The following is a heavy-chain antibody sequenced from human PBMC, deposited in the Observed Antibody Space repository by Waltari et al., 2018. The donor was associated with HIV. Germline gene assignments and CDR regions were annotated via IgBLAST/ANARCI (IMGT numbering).Heavy chain of an antibody. Sequence: EVQLVESGGGLVQPGGSLRLSCAASGCTVCSYWMRWFRQAPGKGLEWVANIKQDGSEKYYVDSVKGRFTISRDNAKNSLYLQMNSLRAEDTAVYYCARDAYSSSVAWFDPWGQGTLVTVSS. CDR1: GCTVCSYW. D-gene: IGHD6-6*01. J-gene: IGHJ5*02. V-gene: IGHV3-7*01. CDR3: ARDAYSSSVAWFDP. CDR2: IKQDGSEK.